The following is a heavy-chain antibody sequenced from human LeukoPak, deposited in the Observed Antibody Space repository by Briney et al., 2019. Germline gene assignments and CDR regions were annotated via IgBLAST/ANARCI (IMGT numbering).Heavy chain of an antibody. V-gene: IGHV4-59*01. D-gene: IGHD3-22*01. Sequence: TSETLSLTCTVSGGSISSYYWSWIRQPPGKGLEWIGYIYYSGSTNYNPSLKSRVTISVDTSKNQFSLNLSSVTAADTAVYYCARNYFDSTAFDIWGQGTMVTVSS. CDR2: IYYSGST. J-gene: IGHJ3*02. CDR3: ARNYFDSTAFDI. CDR1: GGSISSYY.